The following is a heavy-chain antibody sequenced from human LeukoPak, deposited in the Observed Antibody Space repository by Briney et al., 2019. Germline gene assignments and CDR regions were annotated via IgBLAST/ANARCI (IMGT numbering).Heavy chain of an antibody. J-gene: IGHJ3*02. CDR1: GFTFSSYS. V-gene: IGHV3-21*01. CDR2: ISSSSSYI. CDR3: ARDEWGDAFDI. D-gene: IGHD1-26*01. Sequence: PGGSLRLSCAASGFTFSSYSMNWVRQAPGKGLEWVSSISSSSSYIHSADSVRGRFTISRDNAKNSLFLQMNSLRAEDTAMYYCARDEWGDAFDIWGQGTMVTVFS.